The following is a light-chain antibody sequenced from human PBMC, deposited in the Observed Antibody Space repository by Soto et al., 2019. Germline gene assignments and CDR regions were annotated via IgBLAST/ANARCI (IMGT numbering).Light chain of an antibody. CDR1: SSNIGNNY. CDR3: GTWDSSLSLVV. J-gene: IGLJ2*01. Sequence: QSVLTQPPSVSAAPGQKITISCSGTSSNIGNNYVSWYQHVPGTAPKVLIYENNKRPSGIPDRFSGSKSGTSATLGITGLQTGDEADYYCGTWDSSLSLVVFGGGTKVTVL. CDR2: ENN. V-gene: IGLV1-51*02.